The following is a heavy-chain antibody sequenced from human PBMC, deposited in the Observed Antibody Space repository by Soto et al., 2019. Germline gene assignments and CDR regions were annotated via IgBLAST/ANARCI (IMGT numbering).Heavy chain of an antibody. Sequence: SETLSLTCTVSGGSISSYYWSWIRQPPGKGLEWIGYIYYSGSTNYNPSLKSRVTISVDTSKNQFSLKLSSVTAADTAVYYCASHFYGSGSSLEYWGQGTLVTVSS. CDR3: ASHFYGSGSSLEY. J-gene: IGHJ4*02. CDR2: IYYSGST. D-gene: IGHD3-10*01. V-gene: IGHV4-59*08. CDR1: GGSISSYY.